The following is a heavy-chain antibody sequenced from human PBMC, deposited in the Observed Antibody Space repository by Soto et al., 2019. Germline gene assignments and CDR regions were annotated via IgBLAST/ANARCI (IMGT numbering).Heavy chain of an antibody. CDR3: VRGVPPWGSEDS. J-gene: IGHJ4*02. CDR2: INCKSGGT. Sequence: QVHLVQSGAEVKTPGASVKVSCKTSGYSFTDDYIHWVRQAARQGLEWMGWINCKSGGTNYAQKFKGRVTMTRDTSMTTAYMELSRLTSDDTAVYYCVRGVPPWGSEDSWGQGTPVTVST. V-gene: IGHV1-2*02. CDR1: GYSFTDDY. D-gene: IGHD7-27*01.